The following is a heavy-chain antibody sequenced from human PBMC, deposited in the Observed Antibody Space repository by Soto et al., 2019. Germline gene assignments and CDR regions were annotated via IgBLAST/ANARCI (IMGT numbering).Heavy chain of an antibody. Sequence: QVQLEQSGAEVKKAGSSVKVSCKAFGGSVNSHAISWVRQAPGQGLEWMGGIIPMFGTPTYAQRFQAGVTISADESTSTVYLDLSSLGSEDTAMYYCASSRNLAGFNDYGGNYHGFDIWGQGTMVTVSS. CDR2: IIPMFGTP. J-gene: IGHJ3*02. D-gene: IGHD4-17*01. CDR3: ASSRNLAGFNDYGGNYHGFDI. V-gene: IGHV1-69*01. CDR1: GGSVNSHA.